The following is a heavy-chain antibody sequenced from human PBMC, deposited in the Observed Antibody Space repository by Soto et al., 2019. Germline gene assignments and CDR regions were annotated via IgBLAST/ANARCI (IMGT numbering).Heavy chain of an antibody. V-gene: IGHV4-34*01. D-gene: IGHD6-19*01. Sequence: LSLTCAVYGGSFSGYYWSWIRQPPGKGLEWIGEINHSGSTNYNPSLKSRVTISVDTSKNQFSLKLSSVTAADTAVYYCAREGAVAGGLGYDYWGQGTLVTVSS. J-gene: IGHJ4*02. CDR2: INHSGST. CDR1: GGSFSGYY. CDR3: AREGAVAGGLGYDY.